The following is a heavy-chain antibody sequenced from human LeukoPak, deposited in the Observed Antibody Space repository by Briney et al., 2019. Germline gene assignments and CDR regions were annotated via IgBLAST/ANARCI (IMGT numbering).Heavy chain of an antibody. CDR3: ARIYSTSSRGGSYYMNV. CDR1: GFTFSSYA. J-gene: IGHJ6*03. CDR2: ISGSGGST. Sequence: GGSLRLSCAASGFTFSSYAMSWVRQAPGKGLEWVSAISGSGGSTYYADSVKGRFTISRDNSKNTLYLQMNSLRAEDTAVYYCARIYSTSSRGGSYYMNVWGKGTTVTVSS. D-gene: IGHD6-6*01. V-gene: IGHV3-23*01.